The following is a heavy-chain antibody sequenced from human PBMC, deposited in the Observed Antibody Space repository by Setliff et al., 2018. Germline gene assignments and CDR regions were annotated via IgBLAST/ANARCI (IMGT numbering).Heavy chain of an antibody. CDR3: ARVAYPNGGSCRYFDN. CDR1: GGSISTDPYF. CDR2: ISYSGRT. Sequence: SETLSLTCAVSGGSISTDPYFWTWIRQHPVKGLEWIGYISYSGRTSYNPSLYSRITVSLDRSKNQFSLQLTSVTAADTAMYYCARVAYPNGGSCRYFDNWGQGTLLTVSS. J-gene: IGHJ4*02. D-gene: IGHD2-15*01. V-gene: IGHV4-31*11.